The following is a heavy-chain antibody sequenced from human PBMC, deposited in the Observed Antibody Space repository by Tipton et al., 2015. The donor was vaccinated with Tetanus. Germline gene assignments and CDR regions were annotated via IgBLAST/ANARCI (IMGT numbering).Heavy chain of an antibody. Sequence: QLVQSGAEVRKPGASVKVSCKASGYTFIDYDINWVRQAPGQGREWTGWMNPESGDTGYSQRFQGRVTLTRSIPVSTAYMELNSLTSDDTAVYYCARGPRNWGFDNWGQGTLVTVSS. CDR1: GYTFIDYD. CDR2: MNPESGDT. CDR3: ARGPRNWGFDN. V-gene: IGHV1-8*01. J-gene: IGHJ4*02. D-gene: IGHD7-27*01.